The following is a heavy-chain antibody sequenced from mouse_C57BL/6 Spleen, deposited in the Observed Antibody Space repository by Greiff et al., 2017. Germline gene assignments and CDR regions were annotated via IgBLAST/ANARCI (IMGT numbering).Heavy chain of an antibody. Sequence: QVQLQRSGAELVRPGTSVKMSCKASGYTFTNYWIGWAKQRPGHGLEWIGDIYPGGGYTNYNEKFKGKATLTADKSSSTAYMQFSSLTSEDSAIYYCARKGVYYGNYDAMDYWGQGTSVTVSS. CDR2: IYPGGGYT. CDR3: ARKGVYYGNYDAMDY. J-gene: IGHJ4*01. CDR1: GYTFTNYW. D-gene: IGHD2-1*01. V-gene: IGHV1-63*01.